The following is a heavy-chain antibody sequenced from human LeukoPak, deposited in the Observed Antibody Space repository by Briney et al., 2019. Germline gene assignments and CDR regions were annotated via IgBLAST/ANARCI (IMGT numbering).Heavy chain of an antibody. CDR3: AKGNSYDSSGLPFDY. V-gene: IGHV3-7*03. CDR1: GFTFSNYW. D-gene: IGHD3-22*01. J-gene: IGHJ4*02. Sequence: GGSLRLSCAASGFTFSNYWMSWVRQAPGKGLEWVANIKEDGRDKYYVDSVKGRFTISRDNAKNSLYLQMNSLRAEDTALYYCAKGNSYDSSGLPFDYWGQGTLVTVSS. CDR2: IKEDGRDK.